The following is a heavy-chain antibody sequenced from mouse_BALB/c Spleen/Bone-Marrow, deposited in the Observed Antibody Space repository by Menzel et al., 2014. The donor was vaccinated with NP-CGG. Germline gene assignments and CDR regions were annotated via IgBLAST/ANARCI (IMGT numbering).Heavy chain of an antibody. V-gene: IGHV1S41*01. J-gene: IGHJ3*01. Sequence: DLVQPGASVKLSCMASDYHFPRYWFNWLKQRTGQGLEWIGRIALGSGSTYYNEMFKGKATLTADTSSSTAYIQLSSLSSEDSAVYFCARGDDYDSFAYWGQGTLVTVSA. D-gene: IGHD2-4*01. CDR3: ARGDDYDSFAY. CDR1: DYHFPRYW. CDR2: IALGSGST.